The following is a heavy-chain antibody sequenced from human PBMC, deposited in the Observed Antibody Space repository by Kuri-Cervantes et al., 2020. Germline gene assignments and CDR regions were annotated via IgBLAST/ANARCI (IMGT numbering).Heavy chain of an antibody. J-gene: IGHJ6*02. V-gene: IGHV1-69*02. CDR1: GDTFSSYT. Sequence: SVKVSCKASGDTFSSYTISWVRQAPGQGLEWMGRIIPILGIANYAQKFQGRVTITADESTSTAYMELSSLRSEDTAVYYCARGWNHTTTYYYYYGMDVWGQGTTVTVSS. D-gene: IGHD1-14*01. CDR2: IIPILGIA. CDR3: ARGWNHTTTYYYYYGMDV.